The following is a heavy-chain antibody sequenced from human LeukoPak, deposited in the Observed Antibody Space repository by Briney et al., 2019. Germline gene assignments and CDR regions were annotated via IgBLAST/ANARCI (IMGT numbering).Heavy chain of an antibody. CDR1: GYTFTGYY. V-gene: IGHV1-2*04. J-gene: IGHJ4*02. CDR2: INPNSGGT. CDR3: ARDGNMITFGGVIVPLAY. Sequence: ASVKVSCKASGYTFTGYYMHWVRQAPGQGLEWMGWINPNSGGTNYAQKFQGWDTMTRDTSISTAYMELSRLRSDDTAVYYCARDGNMITFGGVIVPLAYWGQGTLVTVSS. D-gene: IGHD3-16*02.